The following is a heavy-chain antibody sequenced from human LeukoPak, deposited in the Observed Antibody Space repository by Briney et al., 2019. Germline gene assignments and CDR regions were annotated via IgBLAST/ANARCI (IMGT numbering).Heavy chain of an antibody. CDR2: ISWNSGSI. V-gene: IGHV3-9*01. J-gene: IGHJ3*02. CDR1: GFTFDDYA. D-gene: IGHD6-19*01. CDR3: ARVKVQRWLVHGAFDI. Sequence: GGSLRLSCAASGFTFDDYAMHWVRQAPGKGLEWVSGISWNSGSIGYADSVKGRFTISRDNAKNSLYLQMNSLRAEDTALYYCARVKVQRWLVHGAFDIWGQGTMVTVSS.